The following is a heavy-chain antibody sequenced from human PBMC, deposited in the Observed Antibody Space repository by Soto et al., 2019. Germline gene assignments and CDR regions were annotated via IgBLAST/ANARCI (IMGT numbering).Heavy chain of an antibody. J-gene: IGHJ3*02. CDR3: ARELPAGPGTSREDAFDI. V-gene: IGHV1-69*15. D-gene: IGHD2-2*01. CDR2: IIPIFGTT. CDR1: GGTFSNYA. Sequence: QVQLVQSGAEVKKPGSSVKVSCKASGGTFSNYAFSWVGQAPGQGLDWMGTIIPIFGTTSFAQKSQGRVIMTADESTTNIYMELSSMRSDDTAVYYCARELPAGPGTSREDAFDIWGQGTTVTVSS.